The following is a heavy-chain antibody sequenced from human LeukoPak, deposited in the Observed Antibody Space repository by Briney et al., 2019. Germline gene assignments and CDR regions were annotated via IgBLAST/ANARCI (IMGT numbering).Heavy chain of an antibody. J-gene: IGHJ6*02. V-gene: IGHV4-34*01. D-gene: IGHD3-10*01. CDR2: INHSGST. Sequence: SETLSLTCAVYGGSFSGYYWSWIRQPPGKGLEWIGEINHSGSTNYNPSLKSRVTISVDTSKNQFSLNLSSVTVADTAVYYCTRGRDAHYGMDVWGQGTTVTVSS. CDR1: GGSFSGYY. CDR3: TRGRDAHYGMDV.